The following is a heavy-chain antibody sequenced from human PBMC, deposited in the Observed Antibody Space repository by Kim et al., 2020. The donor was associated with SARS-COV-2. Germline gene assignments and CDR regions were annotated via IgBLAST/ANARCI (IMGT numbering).Heavy chain of an antibody. CDR1: GFTFSSYG. CDR3: AKEVLWFGELFYGMDV. J-gene: IGHJ6*04. V-gene: IGHV3-33*06. CDR2: IWYDGSNK. D-gene: IGHD3-10*01. Sequence: GGSLRLSCAASGFTFSSYGMHWVRQAPGKGLEWVAVIWYDGSNKYYADSVKGRFTISRDNSKNTLYLQMNSLRAEDTAVYYCAKEVLWFGELFYGMDVWGEGTTVTVSS.